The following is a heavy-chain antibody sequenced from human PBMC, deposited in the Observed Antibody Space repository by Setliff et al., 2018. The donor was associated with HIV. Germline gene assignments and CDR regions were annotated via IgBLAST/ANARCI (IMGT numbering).Heavy chain of an antibody. CDR2: IHHSGST. D-gene: IGHD3-16*02. CDR1: GGSISDSYFY. Sequence: SETLSLTCTVSGGSISDSYFYWIWIRQHPGKALEWIGYIHHSGSTFYNPSLKSRLIMSVDTSKSQFSLRLSSVTAADTAVYYCASGRVRQSRKFGGVIVLPPFDYWGQGTLVTVSS. V-gene: IGHV4-31*03. CDR3: ASGRVRQSRKFGGVIVLPPFDY. J-gene: IGHJ4*02.